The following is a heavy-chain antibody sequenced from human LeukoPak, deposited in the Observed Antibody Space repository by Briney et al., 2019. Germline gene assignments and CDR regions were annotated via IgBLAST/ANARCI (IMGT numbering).Heavy chain of an antibody. CDR1: GYTFTSYY. CDR2: INPSGGST. Sequence: PGASVKVSCKASGYTFTSYYMHWVRQAPGHGLEWMGIINPSGGSTSYAQKFQGRVTMTRDTSTSTVYMELSSLRSEDTAVYYCARDVYYGSGSPRLDYWGQGTLVTVSS. J-gene: IGHJ4*02. V-gene: IGHV1-46*01. CDR3: ARDVYYGSGSPRLDY. D-gene: IGHD3-10*01.